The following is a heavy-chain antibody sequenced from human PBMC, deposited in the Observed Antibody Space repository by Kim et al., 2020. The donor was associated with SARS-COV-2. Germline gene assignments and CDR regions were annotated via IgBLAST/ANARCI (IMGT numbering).Heavy chain of an antibody. V-gene: IGHV4-59*01. Sequence: SETLSITCTVSGGSISSYYWSWIRQPPGKGLEWIGYIYYSGSTNYNPSLKSRVTISVDTSKNQFSLKLSSVTAADTAVYYCARAWAYAFDIWGQWTMVT. CDR3: ARAWAYAFDI. D-gene: IGHD1-26*01. J-gene: IGHJ3*02. CDR1: GGSISSYY. CDR2: IYYSGST.